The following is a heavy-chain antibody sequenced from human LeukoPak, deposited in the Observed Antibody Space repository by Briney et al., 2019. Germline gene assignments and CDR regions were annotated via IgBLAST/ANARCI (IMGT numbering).Heavy chain of an antibody. D-gene: IGHD6-13*01. J-gene: IGHJ5*02. Sequence: PGGSLRLSCAASGFTFSSYAMSWVRQAPGKGLEWVSAISGSGGSTYYADSVKGRFTISRDNSKNTLYLQMNSLRAEDTAVYYCAKGGLYSSSWYDWFDPWGQGTLVTVYS. CDR1: GFTFSSYA. CDR3: AKGGLYSSSWYDWFDP. V-gene: IGHV3-23*01. CDR2: ISGSGGST.